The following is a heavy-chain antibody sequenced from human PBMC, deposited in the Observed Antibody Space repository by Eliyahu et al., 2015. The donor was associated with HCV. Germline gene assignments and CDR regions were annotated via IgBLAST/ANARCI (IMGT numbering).Heavy chain of an antibody. CDR3: ARGPYYSYGLYYYYGMDV. D-gene: IGHD5-18*01. J-gene: IGHJ6*02. V-gene: IGHV4-34*01. Sequence: QVQLQQWGAGLLXPSETLSLTCAVYGGSFSGYYWSWIRQPPGKGLEWIGEINHSGSTNYNPSLKSRVTISVDTSKNQFSLKLSSVTAADTAVYYCARGPYYSYGLYYYYGMDVWGQGTTVTVSS. CDR2: INHSGST. CDR1: GGSFSGYY.